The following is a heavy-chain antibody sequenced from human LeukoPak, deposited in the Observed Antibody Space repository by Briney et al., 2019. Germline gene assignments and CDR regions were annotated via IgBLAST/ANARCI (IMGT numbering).Heavy chain of an antibody. CDR1: GFSLSNARMG. CDR3: ARIHSSSWYIYFDY. J-gene: IGHJ4*02. Sequence: ESGPTLVNPTETLTLTCTVSGFSLSNARMGVSWIRQPPGKALEWLAHIFSNDEKSYSTSLKSRLTISKDTSKSQVVLTMTNMDPVDTATYYCARIHSSSWYIYFDYWGQGTLVTVSS. V-gene: IGHV2-26*01. D-gene: IGHD6-13*01. CDR2: IFSNDEK.